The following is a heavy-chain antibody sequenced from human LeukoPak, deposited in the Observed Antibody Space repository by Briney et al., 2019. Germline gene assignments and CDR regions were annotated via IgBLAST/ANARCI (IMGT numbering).Heavy chain of an antibody. CDR2: IIPIFGIA. CDR1: GGTFSSYA. D-gene: IGHD3-22*01. J-gene: IGHJ4*02. CDR3: ARGGYYDSSGYPFDY. V-gene: IGHV1-69*04. Sequence: SVKVSCKASGGTFSSYAISWVRQAPGQGLEWMGRIIPIFGIANYAQKFQGRVTITADKSTSTAYMELSSLRSEDTALYYCARGGYYDSSGYPFDYWGQGTLVTVSS.